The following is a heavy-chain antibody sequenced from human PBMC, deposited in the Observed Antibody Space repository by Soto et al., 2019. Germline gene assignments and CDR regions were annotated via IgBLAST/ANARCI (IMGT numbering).Heavy chain of an antibody. D-gene: IGHD2-15*01. CDR3: ATVYCSGGSCYSIDY. J-gene: IGHJ4*02. CDR1: GYTFTSYY. V-gene: IGHV1-46*03. CDR2: INPSNST. Sequence: QVQLVQSGAEVKKPGASVKVSCKASGYTFTSYYMHWVRQAPGQGLEWMGIINPSNSTTYAQKFQGRGTMTRDTSTSTGCMELSSRRSEDTAVYYCATVYCSGGSCYSIDYWGRGTLVTVSS.